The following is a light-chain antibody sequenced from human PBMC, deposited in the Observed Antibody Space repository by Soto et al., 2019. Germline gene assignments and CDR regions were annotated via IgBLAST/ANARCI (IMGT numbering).Light chain of an antibody. J-gene: IGLJ2*01. CDR1: SSDVGGYNY. Sequence: QSALTQPASVSGSPGQSITISCTGTSSDVGGYNYVSWYQQHPGKGPKLMIYDVSNRPSGVSNRFSGSKSGNTASLTISGLQAEDEDDYYCSSYTTSSTVVFGGGTKLTVL. CDR2: DVS. CDR3: SSYTTSSTVV. V-gene: IGLV2-14*01.